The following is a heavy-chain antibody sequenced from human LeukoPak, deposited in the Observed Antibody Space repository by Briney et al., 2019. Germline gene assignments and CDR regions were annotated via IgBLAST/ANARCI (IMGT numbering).Heavy chain of an antibody. Sequence: GGSLRLSCAASGFTFSSYAMSWVRQAPGKGLEWVSAISGSGGSTYYADSVKGRFTISRDNSKNTLYLQMNSLRAEDTAVYYCARVLRFLEWLSPSSLDVWGKGTTVTVSS. CDR2: ISGSGGST. D-gene: IGHD3-3*01. J-gene: IGHJ6*04. CDR1: GFTFSSYA. CDR3: ARVLRFLEWLSPSSLDV. V-gene: IGHV3-23*01.